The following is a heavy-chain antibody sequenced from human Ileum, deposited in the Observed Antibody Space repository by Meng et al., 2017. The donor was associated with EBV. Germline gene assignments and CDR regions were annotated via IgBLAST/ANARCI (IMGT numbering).Heavy chain of an antibody. CDR3: ARGGRDGYNDGHFDY. CDR1: GYTFTTYD. Sequence: QVALVQAGADGKRPGAALKVACKASGYTFTTYDINWVRQATGQGIEWMGGMNPNNGNTGNAQKFQGRVTMTRNPSISTAYMELSSLRSEDTAVYYCARGGRDGYNDGHFDYWGQGTLVTVSS. CDR2: MNPNNGNT. J-gene: IGHJ4*02. V-gene: IGHV1-8*01. D-gene: IGHD5-24*01.